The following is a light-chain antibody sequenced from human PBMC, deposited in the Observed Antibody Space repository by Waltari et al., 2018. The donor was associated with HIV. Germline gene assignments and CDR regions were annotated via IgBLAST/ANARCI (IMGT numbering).Light chain of an antibody. J-gene: IGLJ3*02. V-gene: IGLV1-40*01. CDR2: DNN. Sequence: QSVLTQPHSVSGAPGQRVTISCTGSSSNIGAGYDVHWSQQLPGTAPKLLIYDNNNRPSWVPDRFSGSKSGTSASLAITGLQADDEADYYCQSYDISLSGLGVFGGGTKLTVL. CDR1: SSNIGAGYD. CDR3: QSYDISLSGLGV.